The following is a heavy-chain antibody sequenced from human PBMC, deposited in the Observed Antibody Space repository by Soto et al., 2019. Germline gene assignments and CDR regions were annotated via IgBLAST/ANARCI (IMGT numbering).Heavy chain of an antibody. J-gene: IGHJ4*02. CDR2: IYYTGST. Sequence: QLQLQESGPGLVKPSETLSVTCSVSGDSIGTINYYWGWLRQPPGKGPEWIGSIYYTGSTHYNPSLRARATVSVDTSKNQFALRLTSVTAADTAVYYCARHPGYTVPTVYATHYFDDWGQGVLVTVSS. CDR1: GDSIGTINYY. CDR3: ARHPGYTVPTVYATHYFDD. D-gene: IGHD2-8*01. V-gene: IGHV4-39*01.